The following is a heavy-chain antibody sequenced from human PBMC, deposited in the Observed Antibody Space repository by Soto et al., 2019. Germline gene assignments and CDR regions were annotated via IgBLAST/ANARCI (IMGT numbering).Heavy chain of an antibody. V-gene: IGHV3-66*01. CDR2: IYSGGST. Sequence: GGSLRLSCAASGFTVSTKYMSWVRQAPGKGLEWVSVIYSGGSTFYADSVRGRFTISRDNSKNTVNLQMNSLRAEDTAVYYCARGFYDILTGYSAIAAGDYWGQGTLVTVSS. J-gene: IGHJ4*02. D-gene: IGHD3-9*01. CDR3: ARGFYDILTGYSAIAAGDY. CDR1: GFTVSTKY.